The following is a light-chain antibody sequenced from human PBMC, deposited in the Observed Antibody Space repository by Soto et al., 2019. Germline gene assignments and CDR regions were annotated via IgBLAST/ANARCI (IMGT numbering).Light chain of an antibody. Sequence: EIVLTQSPGTLSFSPGEKDTLSCRASQSVSSSYLAWYQQKPVQAPRLLIYGASSRATGIPDRFSGSGSGTDFTLTISRLEPEDFAVYYCQQYGSSLTWTFGQGTKVDIK. CDR2: GAS. V-gene: IGKV3-20*01. CDR3: QQYGSSLTWT. CDR1: QSVSSSY. J-gene: IGKJ1*01.